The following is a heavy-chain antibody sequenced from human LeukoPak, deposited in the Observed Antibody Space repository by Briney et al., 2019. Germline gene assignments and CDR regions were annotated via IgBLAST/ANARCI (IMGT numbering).Heavy chain of an antibody. V-gene: IGHV4-34*01. CDR2: INHSGST. J-gene: IGHJ4*02. CDR1: GGSFSGYY. CDR3: ARETGYSYY. Sequence: PSETLSLTCAVYGGSFSGYYWSWIRQPPGKGLEWIGEINHSGSTNYNPSLKSRVTISVDTSKNQFSLKLSSVTAADTAVYYCARETGYSYYWGQGTLVTVSS. D-gene: IGHD1-26*01.